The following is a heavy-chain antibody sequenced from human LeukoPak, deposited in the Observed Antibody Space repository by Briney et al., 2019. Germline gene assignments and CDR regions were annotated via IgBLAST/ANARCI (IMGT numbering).Heavy chain of an antibody. CDR1: GFTFSSYA. J-gene: IGHJ5*02. CDR2: ISSSSSYI. CDR3: ARGPPLDP. Sequence: PGGSLRLSCAASGFTFSSYAMTWVRQAPGKGLEWVSSISSSSSYIYYAGSVKGRFTISRDNAKNSLYLQMSSLRAEDSAVYYCARGPPLDPWGQGTLVTVSS. V-gene: IGHV3-21*01.